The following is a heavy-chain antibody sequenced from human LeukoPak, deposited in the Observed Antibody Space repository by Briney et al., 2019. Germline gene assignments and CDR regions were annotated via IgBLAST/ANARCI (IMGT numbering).Heavy chain of an antibody. CDR2: ISSSSSYI. D-gene: IGHD4-23*01. J-gene: IGHJ3*02. CDR1: GFTFSNYG. Sequence: GGSLRLSCAASGFTFSNYGMNWVRQAPGKGLEWVSSISSSSSYIHYADSVKGRFTISRDNAKNSLYLQMNSLRAEDTAVYYCARAQVVTNAFDIWGQGTMVTVSS. V-gene: IGHV3-21*01. CDR3: ARAQVVTNAFDI.